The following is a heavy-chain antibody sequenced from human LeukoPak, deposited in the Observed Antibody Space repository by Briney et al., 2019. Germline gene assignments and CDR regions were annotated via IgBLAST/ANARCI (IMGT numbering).Heavy chain of an antibody. Sequence: PGGSLRLSCSASGFTFSSYSLKWVRQAPGEGLEWGSSIISSSSYIYYADSVKGRFTISRDNAKNSLYLQMNSLRAEDTAVYYCARDERSHNWNYLLPDAFDIWGQGTMVTVSS. CDR2: IISSSSYI. CDR1: GFTFSSYS. CDR3: ARDERSHNWNYLLPDAFDI. D-gene: IGHD1-7*01. V-gene: IGHV3-21*01. J-gene: IGHJ3*02.